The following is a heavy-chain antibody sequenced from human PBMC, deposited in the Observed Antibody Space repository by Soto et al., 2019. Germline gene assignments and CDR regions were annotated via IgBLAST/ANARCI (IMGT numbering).Heavy chain of an antibody. D-gene: IGHD6-6*01. Sequence: ESGGGLVKPGGSLRLSCAASGFTFSSYSMNWVRQAPGKGLEWVSSISSSSSYIYYADSVKGRFTISRDNARNSLYLQMNSLRAEDTAVYYCASGVAVAARPIDYWGQGTLVTVSS. V-gene: IGHV3-21*01. J-gene: IGHJ4*02. CDR2: ISSSSSYI. CDR1: GFTFSSYS. CDR3: ASGVAVAARPIDY.